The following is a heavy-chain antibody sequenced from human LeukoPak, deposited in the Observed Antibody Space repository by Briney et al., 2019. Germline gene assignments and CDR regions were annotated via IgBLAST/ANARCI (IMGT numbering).Heavy chain of an antibody. CDR3: ARHDDVYTSINY. CDR2: ISYSGST. Sequence: SETLSLTCTVSGDSISSSSHSWGWIRQPPGKGLEWIGSISYSGSTYYNPSLKSRVTISVDTSKNQFSLKLSSVTAADTAVYYCARHDDVYTSINYWGQGTLVTVSS. V-gene: IGHV4-39*01. CDR1: GDSISSSSHS. J-gene: IGHJ4*02. D-gene: IGHD6-13*01.